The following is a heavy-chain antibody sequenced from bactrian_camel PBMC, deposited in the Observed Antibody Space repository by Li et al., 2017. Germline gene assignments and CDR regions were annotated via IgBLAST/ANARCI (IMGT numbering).Heavy chain of an antibody. CDR2: IESDGST. J-gene: IGHJ7*01. D-gene: IGHD3*01. CDR1: GDTIGRYC. V-gene: IGHV3S55*01. Sequence: VQLVESGGGSVQTGGSLRLPCVASGDTIGRYCMGWFRQIPDKEREGVAGIESDGSTSYADSVKGRFTISRDNAKNTLYLRLNSLKTEDAAMYYCAKAQFPGYALTYGMDYWGKGTQVTVS.